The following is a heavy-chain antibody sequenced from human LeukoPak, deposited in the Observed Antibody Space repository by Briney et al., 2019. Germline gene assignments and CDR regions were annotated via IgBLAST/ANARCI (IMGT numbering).Heavy chain of an antibody. CDR3: AREYQLALSGSYVNWFDP. CDR1: GYTLTELS. Sequence: ASVKVSCKVSGYTLTELSMHWVRQAPGKGLEWMGGFDPEDGETIYAQKFQGRVTMTEDTSTDTAYMGLSSLRSEDTAVYYCAREYQLALSGSYVNWFDPWGQGTLVTVSS. V-gene: IGHV1-24*01. J-gene: IGHJ5*02. D-gene: IGHD1-26*01. CDR2: FDPEDGET.